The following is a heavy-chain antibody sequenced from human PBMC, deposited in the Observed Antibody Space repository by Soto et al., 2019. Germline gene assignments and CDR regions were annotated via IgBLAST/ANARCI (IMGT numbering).Heavy chain of an antibody. Sequence: SGPTLVNPTQTLTLTCTFSGFSLSTGGMGVGWIRQPPGKALEWLALIYWDDDKRYSPSLKSRLTITKDTSKNQVVLTMTNMDSVDTATYYCAHRRTSNGGQQVIGVGYWGQGTLVPVSS. J-gene: IGHJ4*02. CDR1: GFSLSTGGMG. V-gene: IGHV2-5*02. CDR3: AHRRTSNGGQQVIGVGY. D-gene: IGHD6-13*01. CDR2: IYWDDDK.